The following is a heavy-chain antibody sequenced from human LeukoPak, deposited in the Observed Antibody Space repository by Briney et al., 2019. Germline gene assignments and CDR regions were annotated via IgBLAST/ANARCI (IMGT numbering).Heavy chain of an antibody. CDR3: ARGIVAAAYLFDY. CDR1: GYTFTSYS. D-gene: IGHD2-2*01. Sequence: ASVKVSCKASGYTFTSYSISWVRQAPGQGLEWLGWISTYSGNTNYAQKLQGRVTMTTDTSTSTAYMDLRSLRSDDTAVYYCARGIVAAAYLFDYWGQGTLVTVSS. J-gene: IGHJ4*02. CDR2: ISTYSGNT. V-gene: IGHV1-18*01.